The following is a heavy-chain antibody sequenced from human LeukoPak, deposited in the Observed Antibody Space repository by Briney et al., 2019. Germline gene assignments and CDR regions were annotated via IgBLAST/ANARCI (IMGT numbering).Heavy chain of an antibody. J-gene: IGHJ6*02. CDR2: IIPILGIA. Sequence: SVKVSCKASGGTFSSYAISWVRQAPGQGLEWMGRIIPILGIANYAQKFQGRVTITADKSTSTAYMELSSLRSEDTAVYYCARDWRVRGVIMSPPDVWGQGTTVTVSS. CDR3: ARDWRVRGVIMSPPDV. D-gene: IGHD3-10*01. V-gene: IGHV1-69*04. CDR1: GGTFSSYA.